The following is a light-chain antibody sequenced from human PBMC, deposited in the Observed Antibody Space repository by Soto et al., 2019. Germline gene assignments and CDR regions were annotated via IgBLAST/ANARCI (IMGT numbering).Light chain of an antibody. Sequence: QSVLTQSPSASASLGASVKLTCTLSSGHSSYAIAWHQQQPEKGPRYLMKLNSDGSHNKGDGIPDRFSGSSSGAERYLTISSLQSDDEADYYCQTWGTGIVVFGGGTKVTVL. CDR3: QTWGTGIVV. V-gene: IGLV4-69*01. J-gene: IGLJ2*01. CDR2: LNSDGSH. CDR1: SGHSSYA.